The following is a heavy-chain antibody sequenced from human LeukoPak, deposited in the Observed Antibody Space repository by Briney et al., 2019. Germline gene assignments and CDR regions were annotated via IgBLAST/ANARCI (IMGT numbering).Heavy chain of an antibody. D-gene: IGHD2-15*01. J-gene: IGHJ5*02. V-gene: IGHV1-2*02. CDR2: INPNSGGT. CDR1: GYTFTGYY. CDR3: ARFWVVVAARSADWFDP. Sequence: GASVKVSCKASGYTFTGYYMHWVRQAPGQGLEWMGWINPNSGGTNYAQKFQGRVTMTRDTSISTAYMEPSRLRSDDTAVYYCARFWVVVAARSADWFDPWGQGTLVTVSS.